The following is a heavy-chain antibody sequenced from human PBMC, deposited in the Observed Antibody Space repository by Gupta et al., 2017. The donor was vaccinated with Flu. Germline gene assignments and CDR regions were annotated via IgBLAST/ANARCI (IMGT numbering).Heavy chain of an antibody. CDR2: ISSSRTYI. CDR1: GFTFSSYS. CDR3: ARGNDLDLMVYGID. D-gene: IGHD2-8*01. V-gene: IGHV3-21*01. Sequence: EVQLVESGGGLVKPGGSLRLSCAASGFTFSSYSMNWVRQAPGKGLEWVSYISSSRTYIYYADSVKGRFTISRDNAKNSLYLQMDSLRVEDTAVYYCARGNDLDLMVYGIDWGQGTLVTVSS. J-gene: IGHJ4*02.